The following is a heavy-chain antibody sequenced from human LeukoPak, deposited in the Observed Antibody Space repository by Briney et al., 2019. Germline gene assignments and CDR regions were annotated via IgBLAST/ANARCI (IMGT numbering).Heavy chain of an antibody. Sequence: GGSLRLSCAASGFTFSSYGMSWVRQAPGKGLEWVSAISGSGGSTYYADSVKGRFTISRDNAKNSLYLQMNSLRAEDTAVYYCARARLKWLVLGVGAFDIWGQGTMVTVSS. CDR1: GFTFSSYG. CDR3: ARARLKWLVLGVGAFDI. D-gene: IGHD6-19*01. J-gene: IGHJ3*02. V-gene: IGHV3-23*01. CDR2: ISGSGGST.